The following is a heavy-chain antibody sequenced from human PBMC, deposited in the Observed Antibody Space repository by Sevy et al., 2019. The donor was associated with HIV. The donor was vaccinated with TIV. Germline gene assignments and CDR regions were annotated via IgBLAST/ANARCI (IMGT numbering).Heavy chain of an antibody. J-gene: IGHJ5*02. CDR1: GFTFDDYG. D-gene: IGHD1-26*01. CDR3: VRDSGSGTYPSWFDP. CDR2: INWNGDST. Sequence: GRSLRLSCVASGFTFDDYGMSWVRQVPGKGLEWVSGINWNGDSTNYADSVKGRFTILRDNAKNSLYLQMNSLRPEDTALYYCVRDSGSGTYPSWFDPWGQGTLVTVSS. V-gene: IGHV3-20*04.